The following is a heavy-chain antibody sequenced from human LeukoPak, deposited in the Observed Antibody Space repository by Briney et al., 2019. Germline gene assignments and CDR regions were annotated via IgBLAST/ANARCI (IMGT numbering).Heavy chain of an antibody. CDR2: IWYDGSNK. D-gene: IGHD3-9*01. J-gene: IGHJ4*02. V-gene: IGHV3-33*01. CDR3: ARGPSYYDILTGYSAFDY. CDR1: GFTFSSYG. Sequence: PGGSLRLSCAASGFTFSSYGMHWVRQAPGKGLEWVAVIWYDGSNKYYADSVKGRFTISRDNSKNTLYLRMNSLRAEDTAVYYCARGPSYYDILTGYSAFDYWGQGTLVTVSS.